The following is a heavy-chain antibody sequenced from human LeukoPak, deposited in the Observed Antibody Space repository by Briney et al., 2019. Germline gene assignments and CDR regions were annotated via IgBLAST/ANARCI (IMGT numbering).Heavy chain of an antibody. Sequence: PGGSLRLSCAASGFTFSSYGMHWVRQAPGKGLEWVAFIRYDGSNKYYADSVKGRFTISRDNSKNTLYLQMNSLRAEDTAVYYCASGQYYYDSSGPTLDYWGQGTLVTVSS. D-gene: IGHD3-22*01. J-gene: IGHJ4*02. V-gene: IGHV3-30*02. CDR1: GFTFSSYG. CDR2: IRYDGSNK. CDR3: ASGQYYYDSSGPTLDY.